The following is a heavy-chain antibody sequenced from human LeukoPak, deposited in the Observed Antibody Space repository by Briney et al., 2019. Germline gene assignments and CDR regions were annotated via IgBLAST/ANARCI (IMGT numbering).Heavy chain of an antibody. CDR2: IYYSGST. CDR3: ARDGPYGPVPNWFDP. V-gene: IGHV4-59*01. CDR1: GGSISSYY. D-gene: IGHD4-17*01. Sequence: SETLSLTFTGYGGSISSYYWSWIRQPPGKGLEWIGYIYYSGSTNYNPSLKSRVTISVDTSKNQFSLKLSSVTAADTAVYYCARDGPYGPVPNWFDPWGQGTLVTVSS. J-gene: IGHJ5*02.